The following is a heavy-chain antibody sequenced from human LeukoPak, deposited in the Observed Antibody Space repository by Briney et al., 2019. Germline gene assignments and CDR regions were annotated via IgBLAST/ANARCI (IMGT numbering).Heavy chain of an antibody. CDR2: IYYSGNT. CDR3: AKHNYMEV. V-gene: IGHV4-59*08. J-gene: IGHJ6*03. Sequence: SETLSLTCTVSGGSLSNYYWSWIRQPPGKGLEWIGYIYYSGNTKYNPPLKSRVTISVDTSKNQFSLKLSSVTAADTAVYYCAKHNYMEVWGRGTTVTVSS. CDR1: GGSLSNYY.